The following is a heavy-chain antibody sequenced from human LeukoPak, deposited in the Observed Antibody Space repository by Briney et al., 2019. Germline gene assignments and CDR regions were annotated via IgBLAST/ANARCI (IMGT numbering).Heavy chain of an antibody. D-gene: IGHD2-2*01. CDR1: GSTVSSNY. Sequence: GGSLRLSCAASGSTVSSNYMSWVRQAPGKGLEGVSVIYSGGSTYYADSVKARFTISRDNSKTTLYLQMNSLRAEDTAVYYCAREVRCSSTSCSPADYFAYWGQGTLVTVSS. CDR2: IYSGGST. CDR3: AREVRCSSTSCSPADYFAY. V-gene: IGHV3-53*01. J-gene: IGHJ4*02.